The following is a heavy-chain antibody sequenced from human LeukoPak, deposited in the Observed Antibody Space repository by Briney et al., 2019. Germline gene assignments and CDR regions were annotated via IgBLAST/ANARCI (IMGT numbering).Heavy chain of an antibody. CDR1: GGSFSGYY. Sequence: SETLSLTCAVYGGSFSGYYWSWIRQPPGKGLEWIGEINHSGSTNYNPSLKSRVTISVDTSKNQFSLKLSSVTAADTAVYYCASGSYTYYFDYWGQGTLVTVSS. CDR3: ASGSYTYYFDY. CDR2: INHSGST. V-gene: IGHV4-34*01. D-gene: IGHD1-26*01. J-gene: IGHJ4*02.